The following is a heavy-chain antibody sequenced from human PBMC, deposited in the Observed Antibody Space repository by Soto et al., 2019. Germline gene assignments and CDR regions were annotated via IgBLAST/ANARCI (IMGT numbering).Heavy chain of an antibody. CDR1: GYTFTSYY. J-gene: IGHJ6*02. CDR3: ARSSVQLERLYYYYYGMDV. CDR2: INPSGGST. Sequence: GASVKVSCKASGYTFTSYYMHWVRQAPGQGLEWMGIINPSGGSTSYAQKFQGRVTMTRDTSTSTVYMELSSLRSEDTAVYYCARSSVQLERLYYYYYGMDVWGQGTTVTVSS. V-gene: IGHV1-46*01. D-gene: IGHD1-1*01.